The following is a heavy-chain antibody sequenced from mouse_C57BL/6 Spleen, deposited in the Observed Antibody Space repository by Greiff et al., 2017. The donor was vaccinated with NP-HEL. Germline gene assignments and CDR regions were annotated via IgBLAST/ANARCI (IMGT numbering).Heavy chain of an antibody. CDR3: ARSGYYYGTGMDY. J-gene: IGHJ4*01. CDR1: GFTFSDYG. Sequence: EVQLVESGGGLVKPGGSLKLSCAASGFTFSDYGMHWVRQAPEQGLEWVAYISSGSSTIYYADTVKGRFTISRDNAKNTLFLQMTSLRSEDTAMYYCARSGYYYGTGMDYWGQGTSVTVSS. V-gene: IGHV5-17*01. D-gene: IGHD1-1*01. CDR2: ISSGSSTI.